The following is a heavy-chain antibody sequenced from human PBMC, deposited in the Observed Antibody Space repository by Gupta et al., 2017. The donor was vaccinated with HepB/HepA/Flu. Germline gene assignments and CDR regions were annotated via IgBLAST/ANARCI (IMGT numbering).Heavy chain of an antibody. CDR3: AKGYQQTLTE. Sequence: EVQLVESGGGLVKPGGSLRLSCLASGFTFRTYVMNWVRQAPGKGLEWVSSISGGSGVIYYADSVKGRFTISRDNAKNSLYLQSNSLRAEDTAVYYCAKGYQQTLTEWGQGTLVTVSS. V-gene: IGHV3-21*01. CDR2: ISGGSGVI. CDR1: GFTFRTYV. J-gene: IGHJ4*02. D-gene: IGHD3-9*01.